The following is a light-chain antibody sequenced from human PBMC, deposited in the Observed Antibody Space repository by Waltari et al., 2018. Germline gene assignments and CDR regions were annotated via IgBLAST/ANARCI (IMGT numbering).Light chain of an antibody. J-gene: IGLJ3*02. V-gene: IGLV3-10*01. CDR2: EDN. CDR1: ALPRKH. CDR3: YSTDSGGDHRGV. Sequence: SYELTQPPAVSVSPGQTARITCSGSALPRKHAYWYHQNSGQVPLLVIYEDNRRPSGIPERCAGSSSGTKATLTITGAQADDEGDYYCYSTDSGGDHRGVFGGGTRLTVL.